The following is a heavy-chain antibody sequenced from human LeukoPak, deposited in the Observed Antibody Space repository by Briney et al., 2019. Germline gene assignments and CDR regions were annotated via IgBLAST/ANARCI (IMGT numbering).Heavy chain of an antibody. J-gene: IGHJ6*03. CDR3: ARLSGSSKYWYYYYMDV. Sequence: SETLSLTCAVYGGSFSGYYWSRIRQPPGKGLEWIGEINHSGSTNYNPSLKSRVTISVDTSKNQFSLKLSSVTAADTAVYYCARLSGSSKYWYYYYMDVWGKGTTVTVSS. V-gene: IGHV4-34*01. D-gene: IGHD6-6*01. CDR2: INHSGST. CDR1: GGSFSGYY.